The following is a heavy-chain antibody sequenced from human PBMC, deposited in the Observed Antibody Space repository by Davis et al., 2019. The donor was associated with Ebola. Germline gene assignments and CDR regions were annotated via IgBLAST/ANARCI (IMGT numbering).Heavy chain of an antibody. D-gene: IGHD5-24*01. CDR2: ISSDGGIT. Sequence: PGGSLRLSCAASGFTFNKYWMHWVRHAPGKGLVYVSRISSDGGITSYADSVKGRFTISRDNAKSTLYLQMNSLTAEDTAVYYCAKRSLDGYIDYWGQGTLVTVSS. J-gene: IGHJ4*02. CDR1: GFTFNKYW. CDR3: AKRSLDGYIDY. V-gene: IGHV3-74*01.